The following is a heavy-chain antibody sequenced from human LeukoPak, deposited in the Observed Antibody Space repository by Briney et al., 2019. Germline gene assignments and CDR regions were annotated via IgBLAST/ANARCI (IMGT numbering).Heavy chain of an antibody. CDR2: IIPIFGIA. CDR1: GGTFSSYA. D-gene: IGHD3-3*01. J-gene: IGHJ6*02. Sequence: GASVTASCKASGGTFSSYAISWVRQAPGQGLEWMGRIIPIFGIANYAQKFQGRVTITADKSTSTAYMELSSLRSEDTAVYYCARSGIFGVGHYYYGMDVWGQGTTVTVSS. V-gene: IGHV1-69*04. CDR3: ARSGIFGVGHYYYGMDV.